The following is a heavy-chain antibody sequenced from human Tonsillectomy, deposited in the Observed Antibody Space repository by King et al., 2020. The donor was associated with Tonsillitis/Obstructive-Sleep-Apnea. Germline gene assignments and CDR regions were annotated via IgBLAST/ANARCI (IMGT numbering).Heavy chain of an antibody. CDR3: ARALPLFISGRYSWGAFDI. J-gene: IGHJ3*02. Sequence: VQLVESGGGLVQPGGSLRLSCAASGFTFSSYWMHWVRHAPGKGLVWVSRINSDGSSTSYADSVKGRFTISRDNAKNTLYLQMNSLRAEDTAVYYCARALPLFISGRYSWGAFDIWGQGTMVTVSS. D-gene: IGHD1-26*01. CDR2: INSDGSST. CDR1: GFTFSSYW. V-gene: IGHV3-74*01.